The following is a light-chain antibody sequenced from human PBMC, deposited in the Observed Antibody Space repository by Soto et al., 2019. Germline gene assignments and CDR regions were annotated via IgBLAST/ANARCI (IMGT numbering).Light chain of an antibody. J-gene: IGLJ1*01. Sequence: QSVLTQPASVSGSPGQSITISCTGTSSDVGGNKYVSWYQQYPGKVPKLLINKVSNRPSGVSNRFSGSKSGNTASLTISGLLPEDQADPSRTSSTSESLYVFGTGTKVTVL. V-gene: IGLV2-14*01. CDR3: TSSTSESLYV. CDR2: KVS. CDR1: SSDVGGNKY.